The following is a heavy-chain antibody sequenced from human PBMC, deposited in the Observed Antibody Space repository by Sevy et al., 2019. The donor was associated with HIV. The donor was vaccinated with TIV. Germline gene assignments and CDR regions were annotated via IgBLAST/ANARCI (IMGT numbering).Heavy chain of an antibody. J-gene: IGHJ5*02. CDR1: GFTFSSHG. CDR2: ISFDGNKR. CDR3: AKGEGYCSGGSCNPGVS. Sequence: GGSLRLSCAASGFTFSSHGMHWVRRAPGKGLEWVGLISFDGNKRYYPDSVKGRLTISSDNSKNTLYLQMNGLRAEETAVYYCAKGEGYCSGGSCNPGVSWGQGTLVTVSS. D-gene: IGHD2-15*01. V-gene: IGHV3-30*18.